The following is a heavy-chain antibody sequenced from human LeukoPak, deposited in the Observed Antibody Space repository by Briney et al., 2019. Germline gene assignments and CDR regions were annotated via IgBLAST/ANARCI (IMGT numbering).Heavy chain of an antibody. V-gene: IGHV3-74*01. CDR3: ARDVVPAATYNWFDP. Sequence: GESLRLSCAASGFTFSSYWMHWVRQAPGKGLVWVSRINSDGSSTSYTDSVKGRFTISRDNAKNTLYLQMNSLRAEDTAVYYCARDVVPAATYNWFDPWGQGTLVTVSS. CDR2: INSDGSST. CDR1: GFTFSSYW. J-gene: IGHJ5*02. D-gene: IGHD2-2*01.